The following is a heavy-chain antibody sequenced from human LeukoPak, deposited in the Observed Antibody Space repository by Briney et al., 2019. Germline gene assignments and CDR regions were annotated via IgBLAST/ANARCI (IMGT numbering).Heavy chain of an antibody. CDR1: GFTFSSYA. CDR2: ISYDGSNK. Sequence: PGGSLRLSCAASGFTFSSYAMHWVRQAPGKGLEWVAVISYDGSNKYYADSVKGRFTISRDNSKNTLYLQMNSLRTEDTAVYSCARRGGTTAHFDFWGQGTLVTVSS. CDR3: ARRGGTTAHFDF. J-gene: IGHJ4*02. V-gene: IGHV3-30-3*01. D-gene: IGHD1/OR15-1a*01.